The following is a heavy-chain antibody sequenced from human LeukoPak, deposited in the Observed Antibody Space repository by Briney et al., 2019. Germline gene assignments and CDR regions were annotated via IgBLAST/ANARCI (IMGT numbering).Heavy chain of an antibody. CDR2: IYSGGST. Sequence: QSGGSLRLSCAASGFTVSSNYMSWVRQAPGKGLEWVSVIYSGGSTYYPDSVKGRFTISRHNSKNTLYLQMNSLRAEDTAVYYCARGRLGYCSSTSCYSLGYWGQGTLVTVSS. CDR1: GFTVSSNY. J-gene: IGHJ4*02. D-gene: IGHD2-2*01. CDR3: ARGRLGYCSSTSCYSLGY. V-gene: IGHV3-53*04.